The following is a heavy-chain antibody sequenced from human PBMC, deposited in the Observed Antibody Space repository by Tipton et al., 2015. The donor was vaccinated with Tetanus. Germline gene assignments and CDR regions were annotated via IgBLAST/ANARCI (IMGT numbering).Heavy chain of an antibody. CDR1: GYTFSNYY. V-gene: IGHV1-46*01. Sequence: SGAEVKKPGASVTISCTASGYTFSNYYLHWVRQAPGQGLEWMGMISPSGGSTTYAQKVQGRVTMSRDTSTSTVYLEVSDLRSEDTAVYFCARCADILDRYFDHWGQGTLVTVSS. CDR2: ISPSGGST. J-gene: IGHJ4*02. CDR3: ARCADILDRYFDH. D-gene: IGHD3-9*01.